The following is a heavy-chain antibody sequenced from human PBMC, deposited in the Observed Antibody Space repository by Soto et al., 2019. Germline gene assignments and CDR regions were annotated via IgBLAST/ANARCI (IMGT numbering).Heavy chain of an antibody. Sequence: GGSLRLSCAASGFNFSSYEMNWVRQDPGKGREWVSYISRSGCTRYCADSLKGRFTISRGNAKNSLYLQVNSLRAEDTAVYYCRTTRSYIYGPSDYGGQGTLVTVSS. CDR2: ISRSGCTR. CDR1: GFNFSSYE. J-gene: IGHJ4*02. V-gene: IGHV3-48*03. CDR3: RTTRSYIYGPSDY. D-gene: IGHD5-18*01.